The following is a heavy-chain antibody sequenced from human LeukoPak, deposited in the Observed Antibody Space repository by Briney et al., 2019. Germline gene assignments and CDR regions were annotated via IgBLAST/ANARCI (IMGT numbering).Heavy chain of an antibody. V-gene: IGHV1-18*01. CDR2: ISAYNGNT. CDR1: GYTFTCYG. Sequence: GASVKVSCKASGYTFTCYGISWVRQAPGQGLEWMGWISAYNGNTNYAQKLQGRVTRTTDTSTSTAYMELRSLRSDDTAVYYCARSPTLDYYGSGSPIGYMDVWGKGTTVTVSS. CDR3: ARSPTLDYYGSGSPIGYMDV. J-gene: IGHJ6*03. D-gene: IGHD3-10*01.